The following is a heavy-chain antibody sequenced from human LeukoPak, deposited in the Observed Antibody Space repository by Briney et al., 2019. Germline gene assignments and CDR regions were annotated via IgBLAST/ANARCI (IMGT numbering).Heavy chain of an antibody. J-gene: IGHJ4*02. CDR2: MNPKSGNT. Sequence: ASVKVSCKASGYTFTSYDINWVRQATGQGLEWMGWMNPKSGNTGYAQKFRDRVTITRDTSRSTVYMELSSLRSEDTAVYYCARGRYSSSDDYWGQGTLVTVSS. V-gene: IGHV1-8*03. CDR1: GYTFTSYD. D-gene: IGHD6-6*01. CDR3: ARGRYSSSDDY.